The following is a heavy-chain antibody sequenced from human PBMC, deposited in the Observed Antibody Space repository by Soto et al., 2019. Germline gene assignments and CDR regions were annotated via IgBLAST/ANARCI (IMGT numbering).Heavy chain of an antibody. J-gene: IGHJ4*02. CDR1: GGSISSSSYY. V-gene: IGHV4-39*01. CDR3: ARHDGRITIFGGHIDY. CDR2: IYYSGST. Sequence: SETLSLTCTVSGGSISSSSYYWGWIRQPPGKGLEWIGSIYYSGSTYYNPSLKSRVTISVDTSKNQFSLKLSSVTAADTAVYYCARHDGRITIFGGHIDYWGQGTLVTVSS. D-gene: IGHD3-3*01.